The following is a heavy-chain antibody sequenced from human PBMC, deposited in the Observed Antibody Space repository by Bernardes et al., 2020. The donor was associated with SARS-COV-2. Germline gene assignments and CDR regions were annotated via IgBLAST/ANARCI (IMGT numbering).Heavy chain of an antibody. V-gene: IGHV3-74*01. CDR2: IKTDGTYT. D-gene: IGHD4-17*01. J-gene: IGHJ4*02. Sequence: GGSLRLSCVGSGFTFSSYWMHWVRQAPGKGLVHVSRIKTDGTYTNYADSVKGRFTISRDNAKNTLFLQMRSLRAEDTAVYFCARDHYGANSLDYWGQGTLVTVSS. CDR3: ARDHYGANSLDY. CDR1: GFTFSSYW.